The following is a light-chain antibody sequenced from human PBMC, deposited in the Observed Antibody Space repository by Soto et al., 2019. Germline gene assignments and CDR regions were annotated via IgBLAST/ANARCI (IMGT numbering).Light chain of an antibody. J-gene: IGLJ2*01. V-gene: IGLV1-40*01. CDR2: GTS. CDR1: SSNIVAGYD. Sequence: QSVLTQPPSVSGAPGQRVTISCTGSSSNIVAGYDVHWYQQLPGTAPKLLIYGTSNRPSGVPDRFSGSKSGTSASLAITGLQAEEEADYYCQSYDSSLSGSVVFGGGTKLHVL. CDR3: QSYDSSLSGSVV.